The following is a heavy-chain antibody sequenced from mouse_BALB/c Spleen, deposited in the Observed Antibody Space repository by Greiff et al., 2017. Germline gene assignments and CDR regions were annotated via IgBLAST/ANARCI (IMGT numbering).Heavy chain of an antibody. CDR1: GFTFSSYA. CDR2: ISSGGSYT. J-gene: IGHJ2*01. Sequence: EVMLVESGGGLVKPGGSLKLSCAASGFTFSSYAMSWVRQTPEKRLEWVATISSGGSYTYYPDSVKGRFTISRDNAKNTLYLQMSSLRSEDTAMYYCARQGITTVVDYFDYWGQGTTLTVSS. D-gene: IGHD1-1*01. V-gene: IGHV5-9-3*01. CDR3: ARQGITTVVDYFDY.